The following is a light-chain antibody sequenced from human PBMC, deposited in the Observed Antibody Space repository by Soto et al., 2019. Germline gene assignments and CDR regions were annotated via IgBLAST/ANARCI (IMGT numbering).Light chain of an antibody. CDR1: QSVSSSY. CDR3: QQYFASSWT. J-gene: IGKJ1*01. V-gene: IGKV3-20*01. Sequence: EIVLTQSPGTLSSSPGERATLSCRASQSVSSSYLAWYQHKPGQAPRLLIYATSSRATGIPDRFGGSGSGTDFTLTISRLEPEDFAVYYCQQYFASSWTFGQGTEVDIK. CDR2: ATS.